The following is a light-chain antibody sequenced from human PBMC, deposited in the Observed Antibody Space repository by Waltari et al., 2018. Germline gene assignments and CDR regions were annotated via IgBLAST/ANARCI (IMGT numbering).Light chain of an antibody. CDR2: WAS. Sequence: DVVVTQSPDSLAVSLGERATINCKSSQSVKNNLAWYQQKPGQPPKLLIYWASTRASGVPDRFSGSGSGTDFNLTISSLQAEDVAVYYCQQFDNTPFTFGPGTKVDI. V-gene: IGKV4-1*01. J-gene: IGKJ3*01. CDR3: QQFDNTPFT. CDR1: QSVKNN.